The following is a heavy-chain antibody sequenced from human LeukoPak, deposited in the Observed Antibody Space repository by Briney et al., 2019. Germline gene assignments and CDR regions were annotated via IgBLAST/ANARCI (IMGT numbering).Heavy chain of an antibody. CDR1: GSSISTYY. D-gene: IGHD6-19*01. V-gene: IGHV4-59*01. CDR3: ARAVAGFFSVFDY. Sequence: PSETLSLTCTVSGSSISTYYWSWVRQPPGKGLEWIGYIYYGGNTNYNPSLKSRVTISVDTSKNQFSLKLTSVTAADTAVYYCARAVAGFFSVFDYWGQGTLVTVST. CDR2: IYYGGNT. J-gene: IGHJ4*02.